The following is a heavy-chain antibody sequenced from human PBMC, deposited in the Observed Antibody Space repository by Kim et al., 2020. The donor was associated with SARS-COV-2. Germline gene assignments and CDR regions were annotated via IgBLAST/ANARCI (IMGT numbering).Heavy chain of an antibody. V-gene: IGHV3-15*01. CDR1: GFTFSNAW. CDR3: TTDRTAVAGTVGWFDP. Sequence: GGSLRLSCAASGFTFSNAWMSWVRQAPGKGLEWVGRIKSKTDGGTTDYAAPVKGRFTISRDDSKNTLYLQMNSLKTEDTAVYYCTTDRTAVAGTVGWFDPWGQGTLVTVSS. J-gene: IGHJ5*02. CDR2: IKSKTDGGTT. D-gene: IGHD6-19*01.